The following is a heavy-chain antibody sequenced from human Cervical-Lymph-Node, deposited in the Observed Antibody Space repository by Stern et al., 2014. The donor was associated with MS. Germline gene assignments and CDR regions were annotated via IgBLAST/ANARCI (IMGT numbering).Heavy chain of an antibody. V-gene: IGHV3-21*01. Sequence: VQLVQSGGDLVKPGGSLRLSCEASGFTFSYYDMNWVRQAPGKGLECVSSITRGSAYLCYADSVKGRFTISRDNAKNSLYLQMNSLRAEDTAVYYCARQDGYNLDYWGRGTLVTVSS. J-gene: IGHJ4*02. CDR2: ITRGSAYL. CDR1: GFTFSYYD. D-gene: IGHD5-24*01. CDR3: ARQDGYNLDY.